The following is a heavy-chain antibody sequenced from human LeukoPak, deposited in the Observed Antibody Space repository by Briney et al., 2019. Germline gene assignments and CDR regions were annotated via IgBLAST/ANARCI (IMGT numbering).Heavy chain of an antibody. D-gene: IGHD6-13*01. V-gene: IGHV3-30*02. CDR2: IRYDGSNK. CDR1: GFTLSSYG. Sequence: GGSLSLSCAASGFTLSSYGMHWVRQAPGKGREWGAFIRYDGSNKYYADSVKGRFTISRDNSKNTLYLQMNSLRAEDTAVYYCAKPGLGIAAAGTWSDYWGQGTLVTVSS. CDR3: AKPGLGIAAAGTWSDY. J-gene: IGHJ4*02.